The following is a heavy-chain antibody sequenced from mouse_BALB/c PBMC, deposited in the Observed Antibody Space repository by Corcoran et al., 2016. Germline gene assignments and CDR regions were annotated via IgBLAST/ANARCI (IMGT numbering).Heavy chain of an antibody. D-gene: IGHD2-1*01. CDR3: ARSNYGNYGDYYAMDY. Sequence: EVQLQQSGPELVKPGASMKISCKASGYSFTGYTMNWVKQSHGKNLEWIGLINPYNGGTSYNQKFKGKATVTVDKSSSTAYMELLSLTSEDSAVYYCARSNYGNYGDYYAMDYWGQGTSVTVSS. V-gene: IGHV1-18*01. CDR1: GYSFTGYT. CDR2: INPYNGGT. J-gene: IGHJ4*01.